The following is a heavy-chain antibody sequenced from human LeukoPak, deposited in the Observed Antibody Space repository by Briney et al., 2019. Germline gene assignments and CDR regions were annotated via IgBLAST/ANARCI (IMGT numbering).Heavy chain of an antibody. Sequence: SETLSLTCAVYGESFSAYFWNWIRQAPGKPLEYIGEINHRGSSLYTPSLKTRVTLSVDTSKTQFSLKLTSVTAADTAVYFCARGSSFDGYCSAGACDAGYYDSWGQGTPVTVSS. V-gene: IGHV4-34*01. D-gene: IGHD2-15*01. CDR2: INHRGSS. CDR1: GESFSAYF. CDR3: ARGSSFDGYCSAGACDAGYYDS. J-gene: IGHJ4*02.